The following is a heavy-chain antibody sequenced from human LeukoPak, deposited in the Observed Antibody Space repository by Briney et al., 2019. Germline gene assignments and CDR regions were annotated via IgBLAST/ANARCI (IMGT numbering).Heavy chain of an antibody. CDR3: AREDSGGSDNDYYYYMDG. J-gene: IGHJ6*03. V-gene: IGHV4-59*01. CDR1: GRSISSFY. Sequence: PSETLSLTCTVSGRSISSFYWSWIREPPGKGLEWVGYIYYSESTNYNPTLKSRVTISVDTSKNQCSLKLSSVTAADTAVYYCAREDSGGSDNDYYYYMDGWGKGTTVTVSS. CDR2: IYYSEST. D-gene: IGHD6-19*01.